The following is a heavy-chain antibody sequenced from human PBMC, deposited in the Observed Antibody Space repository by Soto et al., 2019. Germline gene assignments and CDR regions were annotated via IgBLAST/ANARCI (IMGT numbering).Heavy chain of an antibody. V-gene: IGHV3-66*01. J-gene: IGHJ6*03. D-gene: IGHD6-13*01. CDR2: IYSGGST. Sequence: GGSLRLSCAASGFTVSSNYMSWVRQAPGKGLEWVSVIYSGGSTYYADSVKGRFTISRDNSKNTLYLQMNSLRAEDTAVYYCARDRLGHGSSWIQNYYYYYMDVWGKGTTVTVSS. CDR3: ARDRLGHGSSWIQNYYYYYMDV. CDR1: GFTVSSNY.